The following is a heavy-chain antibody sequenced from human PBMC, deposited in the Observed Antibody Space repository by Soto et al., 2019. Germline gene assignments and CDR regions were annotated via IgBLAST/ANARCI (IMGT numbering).Heavy chain of an antibody. J-gene: IGHJ4*02. CDR3: ARDQADYRGGWPLDY. CDR1: GGSISSGGYS. CDR2: IYHSGST. V-gene: IGHV4-30-2*01. D-gene: IGHD6-19*01. Sequence: PSETLSLTCAVSGGSISSGGYSWSWIRQPPGKGLEWIGYIYHSGSTYYNPPLKSRVTISVDRSKNQFSLKLSSVTAADTAVYYCARDQADYRGGWPLDYWGQGTLVTVSS.